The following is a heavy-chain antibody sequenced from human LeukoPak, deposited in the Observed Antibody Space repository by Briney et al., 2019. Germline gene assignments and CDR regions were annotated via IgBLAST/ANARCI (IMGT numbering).Heavy chain of an antibody. Sequence: PGGSLRLSCAASGFTFSSYAMHWVRQAPGKGLEWVAVIWYDGSNKYYADSVKGRFTISRDNSKNTLYLQMNSLRAEDTAVYYCARRVRGYSYIDYWGQGTLVTVSS. CDR2: IWYDGSNK. J-gene: IGHJ4*02. D-gene: IGHD5-18*01. CDR1: GFTFSSYA. V-gene: IGHV3-33*08. CDR3: ARRVRGYSYIDY.